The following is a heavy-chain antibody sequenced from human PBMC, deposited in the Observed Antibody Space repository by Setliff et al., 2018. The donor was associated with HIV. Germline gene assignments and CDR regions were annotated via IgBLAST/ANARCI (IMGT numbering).Heavy chain of an antibody. D-gene: IGHD2-21*02. CDR3: SRSGIGYGGDSNTFDI. CDR2: IHYSGST. Sequence: PSETLSLTCVVSGYSISSNDWWGWIRQPPGKGLEWIASIHYSGSTYDSPSVRSRVAIFVDTSKNQFSLRLNSVTATDAAMYYCSRSGIGYGGDSNTFDIWGQGTLVTVSS. CDR1: GYSISSNDW. V-gene: IGHV4-38-2*01. J-gene: IGHJ3*02.